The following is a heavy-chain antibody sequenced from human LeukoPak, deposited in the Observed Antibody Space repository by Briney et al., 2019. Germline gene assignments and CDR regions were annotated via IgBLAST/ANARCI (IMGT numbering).Heavy chain of an antibody. D-gene: IGHD3-22*01. CDR3: AKDRPNFHENSGHYYRRDGDS. J-gene: IGHJ5*01. V-gene: IGHV3-23*01. CDR1: GFTFYMYA. CDR2: MCGTAGCT. Sequence: GGSLRLSCQASGFTFYMYAMSWVRQAPGKGLEWVASMCGTAGCTFYPDSVKGRFTISRDNSKNVLYLRMNSLTAEDTTIYYCAKDRPNFHENSGHYYRRDGDSWGQGTLVTVSS.